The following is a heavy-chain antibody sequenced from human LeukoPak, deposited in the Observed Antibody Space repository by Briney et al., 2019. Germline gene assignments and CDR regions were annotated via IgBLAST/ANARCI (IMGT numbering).Heavy chain of an antibody. J-gene: IGHJ5*02. D-gene: IGHD4-23*01. Sequence: GGSLRLSCSASGFTFSDYAMSWFRQAPGKGLEWVGFIRDKAYGGTTDYAASVKGRFTISRDDSKSIAYLQMSSLITEDTAVYYCARDNSVEDTAWWFDPWGQGTLVTVSS. CDR1: GFTFSDYA. V-gene: IGHV3-49*03. CDR3: ARDNSVEDTAWWFDP. CDR2: IRDKAYGGTT.